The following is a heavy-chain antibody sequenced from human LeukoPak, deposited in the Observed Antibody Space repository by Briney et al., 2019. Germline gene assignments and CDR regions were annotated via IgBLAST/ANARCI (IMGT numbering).Heavy chain of an antibody. D-gene: IGHD3-22*01. V-gene: IGHV4-34*01. CDR1: GGSFSGYY. CDR3: ASFSYDYYDSSGYYSYYFDY. Sequence: PSETLSLTCAVYGGSFSGYYWSWIRQPPGKGLEWIGEINHSGSTNYNPSLKSRVTISVDTSKNQFSLKLSSVTAADTAVYYCASFSYDYYDSSGYYSYYFDYWGQGTLVTVSS. CDR2: INHSGST. J-gene: IGHJ4*02.